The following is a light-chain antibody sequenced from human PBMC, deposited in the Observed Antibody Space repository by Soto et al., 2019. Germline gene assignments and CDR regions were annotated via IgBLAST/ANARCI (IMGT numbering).Light chain of an antibody. V-gene: IGLV1-51*01. CDR2: DHA. CDR3: GAWDSSLNVQL. CDR1: NSNLGNYY. Sequence: QPALTQPRSVSAAPGQKITISCSGTNSNLGNYYVSWYHQIPGTAPPLLIYDHAKRPSGSPDRFSGSKSGPSAPLAIAGLQTGDEGDYSCGAWDSSLNVQLCGGGTKVTV. J-gene: IGLJ1*01.